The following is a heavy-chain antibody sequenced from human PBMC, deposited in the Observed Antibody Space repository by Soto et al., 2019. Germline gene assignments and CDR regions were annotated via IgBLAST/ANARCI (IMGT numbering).Heavy chain of an antibody. J-gene: IGHJ1*01. D-gene: IGHD6-13*01. CDR2: ICHGGGA. CDR1: GGSFSGYC. Sequence: VQLQQWGAGLLKPSETLSLTCAVYGGSFSGYCWSWIRQTPGERLEWVGDICHGGGANYNPSLXXRXXFSMDPSKTQFSLKLNSVMAADTAVYYCAGYSNSWSKYVKHWGRGSLVTVSS. CDR3: AGYSNSWSKYVKH. V-gene: IGHV4-34*01.